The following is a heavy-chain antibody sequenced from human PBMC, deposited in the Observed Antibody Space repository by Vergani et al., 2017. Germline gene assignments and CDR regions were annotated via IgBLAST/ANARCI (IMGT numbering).Heavy chain of an antibody. CDR3: ARVNTETNGHLYYYAYMDV. D-gene: IGHD4-11*01. J-gene: IGHJ6*03. Sequence: QVQLQQWGGGLLKPSETLSLTCVVNGGSFTSYHWTWIRQSPGEGLEWVGDIDHTGRPDYNPSLKSRLTMSVDKSRNQFSLKLNSVTATDTSIYFCARVNTETNGHLYYYAYMDVWGQGTAVTVS. CDR2: IDHTGRP. V-gene: IGHV4-34*01. CDR1: GGSFTSYH.